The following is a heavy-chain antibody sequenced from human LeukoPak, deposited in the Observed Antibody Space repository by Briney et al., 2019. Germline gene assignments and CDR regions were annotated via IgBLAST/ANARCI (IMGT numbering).Heavy chain of an antibody. J-gene: IGHJ4*02. D-gene: IGHD3-3*01. V-gene: IGHV3-21*01. CDR1: GFTFSSYS. Sequence: GGSLRLSCAASGFTFSSYSMNWVRQAPGKGLEWVSSISSSSSYIYYADSVKGRFTISRDNAKNSLYLQMNSLRAEDTAVYYCEKDVGYYDFWIGYPTYYDYWGQGTLVTVSS. CDR3: EKDVGYYDFWIGYPTYYDY. CDR2: ISSSSSYI.